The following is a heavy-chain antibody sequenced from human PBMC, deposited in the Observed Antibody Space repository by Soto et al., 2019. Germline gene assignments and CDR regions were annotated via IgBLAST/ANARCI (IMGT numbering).Heavy chain of an antibody. D-gene: IGHD4-17*01. CDR1: GGSISGSY. CDR3: ARGPTVANYYYGMDV. V-gene: IGHV4-59*01. Sequence: SETLSLTCTVSGGSISGSYWSWIRQTPGKVLEWVGYIHYSGSTNYNPSLKSRVTMSVDSAKNQFSLQLSSVTAADTAVYYCARGPTVANYYYGMDVWGQGTTVTVSS. J-gene: IGHJ6*02. CDR2: IHYSGST.